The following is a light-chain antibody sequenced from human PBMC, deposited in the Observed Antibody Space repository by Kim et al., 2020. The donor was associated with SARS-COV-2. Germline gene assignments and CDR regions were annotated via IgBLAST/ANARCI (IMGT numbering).Light chain of an antibody. Sequence: QSALTQPRSVSGSPGQSVTISCTGTSSDVGGYNYVSWYQQHPGKAPKLMINDVSKRPSGVPDRFSGSKSGNTASLTISGLQAEDEADYYCCSYAGSYTLVFGTGTKVTVL. J-gene: IGLJ1*01. CDR2: DVS. CDR3: CSYAGSYTLV. CDR1: SSDVGGYNY. V-gene: IGLV2-11*01.